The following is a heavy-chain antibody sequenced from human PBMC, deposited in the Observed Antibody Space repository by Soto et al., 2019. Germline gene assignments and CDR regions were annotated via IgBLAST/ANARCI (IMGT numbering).Heavy chain of an antibody. Sequence: GGSLRLSCAASGFTFSSYAMSWVRQAPGKGLEWVSAISGSGGSTYYADSVKGRFTISRDNSKNTLYLQMNSLRAEDTAVYYCAKDTRWKAAAALIQRLGVFDYWGQGTLVTVSS. J-gene: IGHJ4*02. CDR1: GFTFSSYA. D-gene: IGHD6-13*01. V-gene: IGHV3-23*01. CDR2: ISGSGGST. CDR3: AKDTRWKAAAALIQRLGVFDY.